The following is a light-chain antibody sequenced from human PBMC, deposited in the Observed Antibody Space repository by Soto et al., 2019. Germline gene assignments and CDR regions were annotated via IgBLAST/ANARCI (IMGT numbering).Light chain of an antibody. CDR1: SSDVGGYNY. Sequence: QSVLTQPASVSGSPGQSITISCTGTSSDVGGYNYVSWYQQHPGKAPKLMIYDVSNRPSGVSNRFSGSKSDNTASLTISGLQAEDEADYYCSSYTISSTLVFGGGTKVTVL. J-gene: IGLJ2*01. V-gene: IGLV2-14*03. CDR2: DVS. CDR3: SSYTISSTLV.